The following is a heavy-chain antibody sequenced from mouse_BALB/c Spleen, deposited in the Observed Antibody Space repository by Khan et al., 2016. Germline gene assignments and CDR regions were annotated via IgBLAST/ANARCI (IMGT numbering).Heavy chain of an antibody. J-gene: IGHJ4*01. V-gene: IGHV1-80*01. CDR3: AELSGTREGMDY. D-gene: IGHD4-1*01. CDR2: NYPGDGDT. Sequence: QVQLQQSGAELVRPGSSVKISCKASGYAFSSYWMNWVKQRLGQGLEGIGQNYPGDGDTNYNGKFKGKATLTADKSYSTAYMQLSSLTSEDSAVYFGAELSGTREGMDYWGQGTSVTVSS. CDR1: GYAFSSYW.